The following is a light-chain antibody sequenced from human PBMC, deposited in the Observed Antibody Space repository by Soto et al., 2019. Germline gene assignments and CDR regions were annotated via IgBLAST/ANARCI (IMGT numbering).Light chain of an antibody. Sequence: QSALTQPASVSGSPGQSITISCTGTSSDVGGYNFVSWYQQHPDKAPKLMIYDVTNRPSGVSNRFSGSKSGNTASLTISGLQAEYGAVYYCSSHTSISIHVFGTGTK. CDR3: SSHTSISIHV. J-gene: IGLJ1*01. V-gene: IGLV2-14*01. CDR1: SSDVGGYNF. CDR2: DVT.